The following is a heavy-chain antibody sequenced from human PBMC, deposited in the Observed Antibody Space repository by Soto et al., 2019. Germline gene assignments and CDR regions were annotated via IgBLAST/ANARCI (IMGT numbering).Heavy chain of an antibody. Sequence: GGSLRLSCAASGCTFRTYAMSWVRLAPGKGLEWVSGISGSGGSTFFADSVKGRFTISRDNSKNTVYLQMNSLRADDTAVYYCAKVQAGMITGFGIAMEVWGQGTTVTLS. CDR3: AKVQAGMITGFGIAMEV. CDR1: GCTFRTYA. CDR2: ISGSGGST. V-gene: IGHV3-23*01. J-gene: IGHJ6*02. D-gene: IGHD3-16*01.